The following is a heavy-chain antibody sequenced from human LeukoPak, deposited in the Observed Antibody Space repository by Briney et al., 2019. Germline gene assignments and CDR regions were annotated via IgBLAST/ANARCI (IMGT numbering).Heavy chain of an antibody. V-gene: IGHV1-2*04. J-gene: IGHJ3*02. CDR3: ARDGMATDDAFDI. CDR2: INPNSGGT. Sequence: ASVKVSCKASGYTFTGYYMHWVRQAPGQGLEWMGWINPNSGGTNYAQKFQGWVTMTRDTSISTAYMELSSLRSEDTAVYYCARDGMATDDAFDIWGQGTMVTVSS. CDR1: GYTFTGYY. D-gene: IGHD5-24*01.